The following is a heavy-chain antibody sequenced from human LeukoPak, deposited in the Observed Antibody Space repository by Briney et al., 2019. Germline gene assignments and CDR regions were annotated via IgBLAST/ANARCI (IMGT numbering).Heavy chain of an antibody. Sequence: GRSLRLSCAASGFTFDDYAMHWVRQAPGKGLEWVSGISWNSGSIDYADSVKGRFTISRDNAKNSLYLQMNSLRAEDTALYYCAKDIRRDDYYGSGSYYNHWGQGTLVTVSS. CDR1: GFTFDDYA. V-gene: IGHV3-9*01. CDR2: ISWNSGSI. CDR3: AKDIRRDDYYGSGSYYNH. D-gene: IGHD3-10*01. J-gene: IGHJ5*02.